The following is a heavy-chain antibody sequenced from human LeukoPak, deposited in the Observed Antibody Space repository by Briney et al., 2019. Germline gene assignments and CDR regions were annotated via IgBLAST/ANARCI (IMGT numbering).Heavy chain of an antibody. D-gene: IGHD6-19*01. V-gene: IGHV3-74*01. CDR1: GFTFSKYW. J-gene: IGHJ4*02. CDR2: INTDGTVT. Sequence: GGSLCPSCAASGFTFSKYWMLWVRQAPGKGLESVSRINTDGTVTTYAASVKGRFTVSRDNADNTMFLQMNSVRDEDTAVYYCATKQWLAPPPDSWGQGHPDRVSS. CDR3: ATKQWLAPPPDS.